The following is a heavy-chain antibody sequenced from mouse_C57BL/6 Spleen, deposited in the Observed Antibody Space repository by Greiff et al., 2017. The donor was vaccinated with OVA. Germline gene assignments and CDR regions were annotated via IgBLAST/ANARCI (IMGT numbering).Heavy chain of an antibody. CDR3: ARAYYGSSYGWFAY. CDR1: GFTFSSYA. J-gene: IGHJ3*01. V-gene: IGHV5-4*01. CDR2: ISDGGSYT. D-gene: IGHD1-1*01. Sequence: DVQLVESGGGLVKPGGSLKLSCAASGFTFSSYAMSWVRQTPEKRLEWVATISDGGSYTYYPDNVKGRFTISRDNAKNNLYLQMSHLKSEDTAMYYCARAYYGSSYGWFAYWGQGTLVTVSA.